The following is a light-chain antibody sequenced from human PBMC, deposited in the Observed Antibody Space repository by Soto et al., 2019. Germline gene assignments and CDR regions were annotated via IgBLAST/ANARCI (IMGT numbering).Light chain of an antibody. CDR1: QDISNY. CDR3: QQYDNPALT. CDR2: DAS. V-gene: IGKV1-33*01. Sequence: EIQMTQSPSSLSASVGDRVTITCQASQDISNYLNWYQQKPGKAPKLLIYDASNLETGVPSRFSGSGSGTDFTFTISSLQPEDIATYYCQQYDNPALTFGGGTKVEIK. J-gene: IGKJ4*01.